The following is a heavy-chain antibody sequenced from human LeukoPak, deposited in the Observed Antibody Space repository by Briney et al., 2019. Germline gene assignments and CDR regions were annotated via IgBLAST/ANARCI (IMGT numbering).Heavy chain of an antibody. CDR1: GGTFSSYA. J-gene: IGHJ3*02. CDR3: ASPRFGELLSSNAFDI. V-gene: IGHV1-69*04. Sequence: SSVKVSCKASGGTFSSYAISWVRQAPGQGLEWMGRIIPILGRANYAQKFQGRVTITADKSTSTAYMELSSLRSEDTAVYYCASPRFGELLSSNAFDIWGQGTMVTVSS. D-gene: IGHD3-10*01. CDR2: IIPILGRA.